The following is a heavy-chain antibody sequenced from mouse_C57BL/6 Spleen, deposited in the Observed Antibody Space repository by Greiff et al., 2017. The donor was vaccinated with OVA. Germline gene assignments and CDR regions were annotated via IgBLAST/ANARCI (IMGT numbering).Heavy chain of an antibody. CDR2: IRSKSNNYAT. J-gene: IGHJ4*01. CDR3: VRQPAYYSNYYAMDY. Sequence: EVKLMESGGGLVQPKGSLKLSCAASGFSFNTYAMNWVRQAPGKGLEWVARIRSKSNNYATYYADSVKDRFTISRDDSESMLYLQMNNLKTEDTAMYYCVRQPAYYSNYYAMDYWGQGTSVTVSS. CDR1: GFSFNTYA. V-gene: IGHV10-1*01. D-gene: IGHD2-5*01.